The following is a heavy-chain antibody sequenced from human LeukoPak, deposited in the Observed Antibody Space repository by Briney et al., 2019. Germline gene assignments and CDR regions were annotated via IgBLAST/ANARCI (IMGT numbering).Heavy chain of an antibody. CDR3: ASDVESGTYFDH. J-gene: IGHJ4*02. Sequence: GGSLRLSCAASGFTFSSYSMNWVRQAPGKGLEWVSSISSSSSYIYYADSVKGRFTISRDNAKNSLYLQMNSLRAEDTAVYYCASDVESGTYFDHWGQGTLVTVSS. D-gene: IGHD1-1*01. CDR1: GFTFSSYS. CDR2: ISSSSSYI. V-gene: IGHV3-21*01.